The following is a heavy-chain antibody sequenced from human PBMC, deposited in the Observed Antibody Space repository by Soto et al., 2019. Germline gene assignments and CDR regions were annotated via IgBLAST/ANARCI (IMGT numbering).Heavy chain of an antibody. CDR3: ARDSGGYCSGGSCYFDS. V-gene: IGHV3-48*01. Sequence: GVSLRLSCTASGFTLSTYNMNWVRQAPGKGLEWVSYMSSSSSPIYYADSVRGRFTISRDNAKNSLYLQMNSLRAEDTAVYYCARDSGGYCSGGSCYFDSWGQGT. D-gene: IGHD2-15*01. J-gene: IGHJ4*02. CDR2: MSSSSSPI. CDR1: GFTLSTYN.